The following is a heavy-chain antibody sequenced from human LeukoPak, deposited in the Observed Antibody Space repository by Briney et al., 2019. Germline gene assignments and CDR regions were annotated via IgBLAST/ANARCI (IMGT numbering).Heavy chain of an antibody. J-gene: IGHJ4*02. CDR2: ISFDGGDK. CDR3: GSPRRGY. CDR1: GFTFSNFG. Sequence: PGRSLRLSCAASGFTFSNFGMHWVRQAPDKGLEWVADISFDGGDKIYADSVKGRFTISRDNSKNTLYLQMNSLRAEDTAVYFCGSPRRGYWGQGTLVTVSS. V-gene: IGHV3-30*03.